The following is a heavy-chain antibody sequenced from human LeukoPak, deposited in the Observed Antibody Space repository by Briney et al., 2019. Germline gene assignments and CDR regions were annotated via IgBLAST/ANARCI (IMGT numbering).Heavy chain of an antibody. Sequence: SVKVSCKASGGTFSSYAISWVRQAPGLGLEWMGGIIPIFGTANYAQKFQGRVTITTDESTSTAYMELSSLRSEDTAVYYCARSLLGVAGTPFDYWGQGTLVTVSS. CDR3: ARSLLGVAGTPFDY. V-gene: IGHV1-69*05. D-gene: IGHD6-19*01. CDR2: IIPIFGTA. CDR1: GGTFSSYA. J-gene: IGHJ4*02.